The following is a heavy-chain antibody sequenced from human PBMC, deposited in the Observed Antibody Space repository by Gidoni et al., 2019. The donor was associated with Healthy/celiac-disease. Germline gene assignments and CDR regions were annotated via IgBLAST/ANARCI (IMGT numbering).Heavy chain of an antibody. CDR2: IYYSGST. Sequence: QLQLHESCPGLVKPSATLSLPCTVSGCSISSSSYYLGWIRQPPGKGLEWIGSIYYSGSTYYNPSLKSRVTISVDTSKNQFSLKLSSVNAADTAVYYCARRRIAARAFDYWGQGTLVTVSS. CDR3: ARRRIAARAFDY. CDR1: GCSISSSSYY. D-gene: IGHD6-6*01. J-gene: IGHJ4*02. V-gene: IGHV4-39*01.